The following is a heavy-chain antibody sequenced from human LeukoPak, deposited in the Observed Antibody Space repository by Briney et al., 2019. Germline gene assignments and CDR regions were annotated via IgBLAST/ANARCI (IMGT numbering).Heavy chain of an antibody. J-gene: IGHJ4*02. CDR1: GFTFDDYA. CDR2: ISWNSGSI. D-gene: IGHD3-10*01. V-gene: IGHV3-9*01. Sequence: GGSLRLSCAASGFTFDDYAMHWVRQAPGKGLEWVSGISWNSGSIGYADSVKGRFTISRDNAKNSLYLQMNSLRAEDTALYYCAKGAHYSGSGNYRRGHYFDYWGQGTLVTVSS. CDR3: AKGAHYSGSGNYRRGHYFDY.